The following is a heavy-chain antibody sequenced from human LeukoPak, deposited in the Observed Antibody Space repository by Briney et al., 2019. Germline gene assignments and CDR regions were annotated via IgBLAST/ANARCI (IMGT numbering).Heavy chain of an antibody. CDR3: ARLASGSYGPLTPFDY. Sequence: SETLSLTCTVSGGSISSYYWSWIRQPPGKGLEWVGDIYYSGSTNYNPSLKSRVTISVDTSKNQFSLRLSSVTAADTAVYYSARLASGSYGPLTPFDYWGQGILVTVSS. V-gene: IGHV4-59*08. D-gene: IGHD1-26*01. J-gene: IGHJ4*02. CDR2: IYYSGST. CDR1: GGSISSYY.